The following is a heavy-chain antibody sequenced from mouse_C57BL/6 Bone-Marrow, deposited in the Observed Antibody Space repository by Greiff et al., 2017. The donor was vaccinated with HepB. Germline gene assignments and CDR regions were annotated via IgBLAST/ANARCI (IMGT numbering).Heavy chain of an antibody. Sequence: EVQLVESGGGLVKPGGSLKLSCAASGFTFSDYGMHWVRQAPEKGLEWVAYISSGSSTIYYADTVKGRFTISRDNAKNTLFLQMTSLRSEDTAMYYCARYYGSRYWYFDVWGTGTTVTVSS. V-gene: IGHV5-17*01. CDR1: GFTFSDYG. D-gene: IGHD1-1*01. CDR3: ARYYGSRYWYFDV. CDR2: ISSGSSTI. J-gene: IGHJ1*03.